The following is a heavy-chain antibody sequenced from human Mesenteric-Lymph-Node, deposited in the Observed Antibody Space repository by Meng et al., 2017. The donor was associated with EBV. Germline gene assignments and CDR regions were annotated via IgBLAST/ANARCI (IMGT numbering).Heavy chain of an antibody. D-gene: IGHD1-7*01. CDR1: GGTFSSYA. V-gene: IGHV1-69*01. CDR3: ARGWSRDWNYPGY. Sequence: QVQVVQSGAVVKKAGSSVKVSCKASGGTFSSYAISWVRQAPGQGLEWMGGIIPIFGTANYAQKFQGRGTITADESTSTAYMELSSLRSEDTAVYYCARGWSRDWNYPGYWGQGTLVTVSS. CDR2: IIPIFGTA. J-gene: IGHJ4*02.